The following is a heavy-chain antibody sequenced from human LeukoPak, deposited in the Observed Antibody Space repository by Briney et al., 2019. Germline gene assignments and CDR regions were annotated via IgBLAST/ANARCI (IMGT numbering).Heavy chain of an antibody. CDR3: AKPKTWIQLWFDFDY. V-gene: IGHV3-74*01. Sequence: HPGGSLRLSCAASGFTFSNYMMHWVRQAPGKGLVWVSRIKSDGITITYADSVKGRFTISRDNAKNTLYLQMNSLRAEDTAVYYCAKPKTWIQLWFDFDYWGQGTLVTVSS. J-gene: IGHJ4*02. CDR2: IKSDGITI. D-gene: IGHD5-18*01. CDR1: GFTFSNYM.